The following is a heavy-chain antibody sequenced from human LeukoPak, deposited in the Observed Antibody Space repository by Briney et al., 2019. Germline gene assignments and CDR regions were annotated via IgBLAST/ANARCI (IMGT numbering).Heavy chain of an antibody. J-gene: IGHJ4*02. CDR1: GFTFSTYG. CDR3: AKGRAWRSSGWFDY. V-gene: IGHV3-30*02. D-gene: IGHD6-19*01. Sequence: PGGSLRLSCAASGFTFSTYGMHWVRQAPGKGLEWVAFIRNDGTIKYYADSVKGRFTISRDNSKNTLYLQMNSLRAEDTAVYYCAKGRAWRSSGWFDYWGQGTLVTVSS. CDR2: IRNDGTIK.